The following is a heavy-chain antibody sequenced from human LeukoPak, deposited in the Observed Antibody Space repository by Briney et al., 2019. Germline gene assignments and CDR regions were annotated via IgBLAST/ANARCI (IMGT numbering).Heavy chain of an antibody. J-gene: IGHJ4*02. V-gene: IGHV4-38-2*02. CDR3: ARGLDNGSSGFDY. CDR1: GYSISSGYY. D-gene: IGHD6-19*01. Sequence: SETLSLTCTVSGYSISSGYYWGWIRQPPGKGLEWIGSIYHSGSTYYNPSLKSRVTISVDTSKNQFSLRLSSVTAADTAVYYCARGLDNGSSGFDYWGQGTLVTVSS. CDR2: IYHSGST.